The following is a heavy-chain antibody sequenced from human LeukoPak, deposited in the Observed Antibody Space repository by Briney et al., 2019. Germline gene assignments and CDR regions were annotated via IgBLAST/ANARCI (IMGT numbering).Heavy chain of an antibody. V-gene: IGHV3-23*01. CDR2: ISGSGGST. J-gene: IGHJ3*02. CDR1: GFTFSSYA. D-gene: IGHD2-2*01. CDR3: AKVGYCSSTSCYAFDI. Sequence: GGSLRLPCAASGFTFSSYAMSWVRQAPGKGLEWVSAISGSGGSTYYADSVKGRFTISRDNSKNTLYLQMNSLGAEDTAVYYCAKVGYCSSTSCYAFDIWGQGTMVTVSS.